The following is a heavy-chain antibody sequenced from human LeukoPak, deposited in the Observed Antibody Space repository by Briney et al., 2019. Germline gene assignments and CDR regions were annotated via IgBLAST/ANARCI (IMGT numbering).Heavy chain of an antibody. CDR2: INSDGSDK. D-gene: IGHD5-12*01. CDR3: ARARPSMWIDY. J-gene: IGHJ4*02. Sequence: PGGSLRLSCAASGFTFSSYWMHWVRQAPGKGLVWVSRINSDGSDKFYADSVKGRFTISRDSSKNTLYLQMNSLRPEDTAVYYCARARPSMWIDYWGQGTLVTVSS. V-gene: IGHV3-74*01. CDR1: GFTFSSYW.